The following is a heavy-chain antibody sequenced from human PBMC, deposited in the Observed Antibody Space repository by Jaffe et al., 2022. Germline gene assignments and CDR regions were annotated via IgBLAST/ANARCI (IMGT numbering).Heavy chain of an antibody. J-gene: IGHJ4*02. V-gene: IGHV4-39*01. CDR3: ASYPGYSSGWYPSDY. CDR2: IYYSGST. Sequence: QLQLQESGPGLVKPSETLSLTCTVSGGSISSSSYYWGWIRQPPGKGLEWIGSIYYSGSTYYNPSLKSRVTISVDTSKNQFSLKLSSVTAADTAVYYCASYPGYSSGWYPSDYWGQGTLVTVSS. CDR1: GGSISSSSYY. D-gene: IGHD6-19*01.